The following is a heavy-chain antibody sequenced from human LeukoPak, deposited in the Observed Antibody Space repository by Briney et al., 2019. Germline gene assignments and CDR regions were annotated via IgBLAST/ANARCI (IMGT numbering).Heavy chain of an antibody. CDR2: INHSGST. Sequence: GSLRLSCAASGFTFSSYAMSWVRQAPGKGLEWIGEINHSGSTNYNPSLKSRVTISVDTSKNQFSLKLSFVTAADTAVYYCARGAVVVVAATGIDYWGQGTLVTVSS. J-gene: IGHJ4*02. CDR3: ARGAVVVVAATGIDY. CDR1: GFTFSSYA. D-gene: IGHD2-15*01. V-gene: IGHV4-34*01.